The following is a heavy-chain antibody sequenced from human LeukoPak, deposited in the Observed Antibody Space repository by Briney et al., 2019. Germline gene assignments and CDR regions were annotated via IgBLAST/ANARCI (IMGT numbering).Heavy chain of an antibody. D-gene: IGHD2-15*01. Sequence: PGRSLRLSCAASGFTFSSYGMHWVRQAPGKGLEWVAVISYDGSNKYYADSVKGRFTISRDNSKNTLYLQMNSLRAEDTAVYYCAKGIGGLAAYYWGQGTLVTVSS. CDR2: ISYDGSNK. CDR1: GFTFSSYG. CDR3: AKGIGGLAAYY. V-gene: IGHV3-30*18. J-gene: IGHJ4*02.